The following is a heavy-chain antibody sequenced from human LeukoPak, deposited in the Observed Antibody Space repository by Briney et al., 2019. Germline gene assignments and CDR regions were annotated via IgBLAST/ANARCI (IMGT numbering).Heavy chain of an antibody. CDR1: GYSISSGYY. J-gene: IGHJ4*02. CDR3: ARRPLGYSGTKSFDY. V-gene: IGHV4-38-2*02. CDR2: IYHSGST. Sequence: SETLSLTCTVSGYSISSGYYWAWIRQPPGNGLEWIGSIYHSGSTYYKPSLKSRVTISVDTSKNQFSLKLSSVTAADTAVYYCARRPLGYSGTKSFDYWGQGTLVTVSS. D-gene: IGHD1-26*01.